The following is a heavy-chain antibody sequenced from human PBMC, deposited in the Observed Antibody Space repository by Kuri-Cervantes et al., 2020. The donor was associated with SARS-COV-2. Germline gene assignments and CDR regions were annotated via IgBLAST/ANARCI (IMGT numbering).Heavy chain of an antibody. CDR3: ARLIFPLQGWFDP. Sequence: GESLKISCTASGFNYLNYAIHWVRQAPGTGLEWVAVVSYNGTNKYYADSVKGRFTISRDNAKNSLYLQMNSLRAEDTAVYYCARLIFPLQGWFDPWGQGTLVTVSS. J-gene: IGHJ5*02. CDR1: GFNYLNYA. CDR2: VSYNGTNK. D-gene: IGHD3-9*01. V-gene: IGHV3-30-3*01.